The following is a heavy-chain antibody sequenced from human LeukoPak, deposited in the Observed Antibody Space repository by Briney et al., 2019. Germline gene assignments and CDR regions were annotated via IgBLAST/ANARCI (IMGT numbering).Heavy chain of an antibody. Sequence: SETLSLTCTVSGGSISSYYWSWIRQPPGKGLEWIGYIYYSGSTNYNPSLKSRVTISVDTSKNQFSLKLSSVTAADTAVYYCARANWGSMANWFDPWGQGTLVTVSS. CDR3: ARANWGSMANWFDP. CDR2: IYYSGST. D-gene: IGHD7-27*01. V-gene: IGHV4-59*01. CDR1: GGSISSYY. J-gene: IGHJ5*02.